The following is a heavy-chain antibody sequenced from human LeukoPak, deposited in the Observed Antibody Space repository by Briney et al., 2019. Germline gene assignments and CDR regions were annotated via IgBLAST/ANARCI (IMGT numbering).Heavy chain of an antibody. J-gene: IGHJ6*03. CDR1: GFTFSSYA. CDR2: ISGSGGST. V-gene: IGHV3-23*01. D-gene: IGHD2-2*01. Sequence: GGSLRRSCAASGFTFSSYAMIWVPQAPGKGLEGVSAISGSGGSTYYADSVKGRFTISRDNSKNTLYLQMNSLRAEDTAVYYCAKGGYCSSTSCYSLRYYYYYMDVWGKGTTVTVSS. CDR3: AKGGYCSSTSCYSLRYYYYYMDV.